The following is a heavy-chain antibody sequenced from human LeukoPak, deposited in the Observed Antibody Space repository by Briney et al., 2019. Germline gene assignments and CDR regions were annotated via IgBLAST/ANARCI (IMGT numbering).Heavy chain of an antibody. V-gene: IGHV3-15*01. CDR2: IKSNADGGTP. J-gene: IGHJ4*02. CDR1: GFSFMNAW. Sequence: GGSLRLSCAASGFSFMNAWMIWVRQAPGKGLEWVGRIKSNADGGTPDYAAPARGRFAISRDDSKNTLYLQMNSLRAEDTAVYYCAKDRRYSYADPHYFDYWGQGTLVTVSS. CDR3: AKDRRYSYADPHYFDY. D-gene: IGHD5-18*01.